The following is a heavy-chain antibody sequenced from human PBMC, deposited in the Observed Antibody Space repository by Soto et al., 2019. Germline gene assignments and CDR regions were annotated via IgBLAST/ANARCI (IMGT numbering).Heavy chain of an antibody. Sequence: QITLKESGPTLVKPTQTLTLTCTFSGFSLSTSGVGVGWIRQPPGKALEWLALIYWDDDKRCSPSLKSRLTITKDTSKNQVVLTMTNMDPVDTATYYCAHRLGIAGAGLYFQHWGQGTLVTVSS. CDR2: IYWDDDK. V-gene: IGHV2-5*02. CDR1: GFSLSTSGVG. J-gene: IGHJ1*01. CDR3: AHRLGIAGAGLYFQH. D-gene: IGHD6-13*01.